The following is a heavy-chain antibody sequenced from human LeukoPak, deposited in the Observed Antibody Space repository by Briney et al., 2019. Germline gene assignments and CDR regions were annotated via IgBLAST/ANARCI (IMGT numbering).Heavy chain of an antibody. CDR2: MWYDGSKT. CDR3: AKDLSYGSLWFDP. CDR1: GFTFSSHG. V-gene: IGHV3-33*06. D-gene: IGHD3-10*01. J-gene: IGHJ5*02. Sequence: PGRSLRLSCAASGFTFSSHGMQRVRQAPGKGLEWVALMWYDGSKTNYVDSVMGRFTISRDSSKNTLYLQMDNLRAEDTAVYFCAKDLSYGSLWFDPWGQGTLVTVSS.